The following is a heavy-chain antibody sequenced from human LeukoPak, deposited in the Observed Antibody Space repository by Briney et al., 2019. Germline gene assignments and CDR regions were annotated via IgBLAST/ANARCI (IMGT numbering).Heavy chain of an antibody. D-gene: IGHD3-16*01. J-gene: IGHJ6*02. Sequence: ASVKLSYKASGYTFTIYGISWVRQAPGKGLEGMGGFDPEDGETIYAQKFQGRVTMTGDTSTDTAYMELSSLRSEDTAVYYCATESTLTFPPYGMDVWGQGTTVTVSS. V-gene: IGHV1-24*01. CDR3: ATESTLTFPPYGMDV. CDR2: FDPEDGET. CDR1: GYTFTIYG.